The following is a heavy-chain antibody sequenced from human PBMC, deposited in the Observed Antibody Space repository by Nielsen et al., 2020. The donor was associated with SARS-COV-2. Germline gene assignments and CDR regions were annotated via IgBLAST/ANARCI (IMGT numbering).Heavy chain of an antibody. CDR2: ISYDGSNK. D-gene: IGHD1-7*01. Sequence: LSLTCAASGFTFSSYGMHWVRQAPGKGLEWVAVISYDGSNKYYADSVKGRFTISRDNSKNTLYLQMNSLRAEDTAVYYCARGAAPGIPGTTSAGDAFDIWGQGTMVTVSS. CDR1: GFTFSSYG. J-gene: IGHJ3*02. CDR3: ARGAAPGIPGTTSAGDAFDI. V-gene: IGHV3-30*03.